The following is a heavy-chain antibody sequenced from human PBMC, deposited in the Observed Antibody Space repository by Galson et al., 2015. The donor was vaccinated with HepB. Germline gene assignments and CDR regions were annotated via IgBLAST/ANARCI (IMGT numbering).Heavy chain of an antibody. CDR3: ARDLDVVATIGTFHDAFDV. D-gene: IGHD5-12*01. CDR2: ISSGSTYI. J-gene: IGHJ3*01. Sequence: SLSLSCAVSGFTCSSYSMNGVRQAPGEGLEWVSAISSGSTYIYYADSVKGRFTNSRDNAENSVYRQMNSLRVEDTAVYYCARDLDVVATIGTFHDAFDVWDQGTVVTVSS. V-gene: IGHV3-21*01. CDR1: GFTCSSYS.